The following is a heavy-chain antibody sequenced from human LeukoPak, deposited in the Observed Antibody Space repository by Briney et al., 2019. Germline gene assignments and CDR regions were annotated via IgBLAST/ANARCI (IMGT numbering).Heavy chain of an antibody. CDR2: IYYSGST. CDR3: AREIAAAGPPYYYYYYMDV. Sequence: PSETLSLTCTVSGGSISSHYWSWIRQPPGKGLEWIGYIYYSGSTNYNPSLKSRVTISVDTSKNQFSLKLSSVTAADTAVYYCAREIAAAGPPYYYYYYMDVWGKGTTVTVFS. D-gene: IGHD6-13*01. CDR1: GGSISSHY. J-gene: IGHJ6*03. V-gene: IGHV4-59*11.